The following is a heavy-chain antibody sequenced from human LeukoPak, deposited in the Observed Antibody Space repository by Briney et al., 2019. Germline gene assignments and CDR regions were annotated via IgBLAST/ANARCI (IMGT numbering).Heavy chain of an antibody. J-gene: IGHJ4*02. CDR2: INPEGSEK. Sequence: GGSLRLSCAVSGLTFSSSWMDWVRQAPGKGLEWVASINPEGSEKYSADSVKGRFTISRDNAKNSPYLQMNSLRVEDTALYYCVRSLDYWGQGTLVTVSS. CDR3: VRSLDY. V-gene: IGHV3-7*03. CDR1: GLTFSSSW.